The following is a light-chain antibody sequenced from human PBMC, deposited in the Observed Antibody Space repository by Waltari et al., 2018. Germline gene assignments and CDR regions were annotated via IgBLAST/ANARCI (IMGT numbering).Light chain of an antibody. CDR1: SADVGGYDY. CDR2: DVT. V-gene: IGLV2-8*01. J-gene: IGLJ2*01. Sequence: HSALTQPPSASGSPGQSVTISCTGTSADVGGYDYVSWYQQHPVKFPKLIIYDVTKRPSGVPPRFSASKSGNSASLTVSGLQAEDEADYYCSSHAGNNLWIFGGGTKVTVL. CDR3: SSHAGNNLWI.